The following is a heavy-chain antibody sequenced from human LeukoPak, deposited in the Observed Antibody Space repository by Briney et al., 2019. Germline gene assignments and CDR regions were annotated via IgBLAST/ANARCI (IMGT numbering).Heavy chain of an antibody. V-gene: IGHV4-4*08. Sequence: SETLSLTCAVSAASISNYYWSWIRQAPGKGLEWIGYISTSGSTNYNPSLKSRVSISLDTSKNRFSLNLNFVTAADAAVYYCARDDCSGGSCYSGNDYWGQGTLVTVSS. CDR1: AASISNYY. J-gene: IGHJ4*02. CDR3: ARDDCSGGSCYSGNDY. CDR2: ISTSGST. D-gene: IGHD2-15*01.